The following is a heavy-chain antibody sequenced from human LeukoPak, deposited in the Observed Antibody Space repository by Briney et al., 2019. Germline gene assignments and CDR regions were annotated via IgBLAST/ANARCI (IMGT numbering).Heavy chain of an antibody. CDR3: ATAIVGATTGFDY. D-gene: IGHD1-26*01. CDR1: GYTTTELS. CDR2: FDPEDRET. V-gene: IGHV1-24*01. J-gene: IGHJ4*02. Sequence: GPSGKVSCKVSGYTTTELSMHWVRQAPGKGLEWMGGFDPEDRETISAQKFQGRVTMTEDTSTGTAYMELRSLRSEDTAVYYCATAIVGATTGFDYWGQGTLVTVSS.